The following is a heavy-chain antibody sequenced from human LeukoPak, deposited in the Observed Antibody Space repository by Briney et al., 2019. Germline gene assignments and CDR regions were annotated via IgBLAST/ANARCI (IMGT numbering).Heavy chain of an antibody. CDR2: INHSGST. J-gene: IGHJ4*02. V-gene: IGHV4-34*01. CDR1: GGSFSGYY. Sequence: SSETLSLTCAVYGGSFSGYYWSWIRQPPGKGLEWIGEINHSGSTNYNPSLKSRVTISVDTSKNQFSLKLSSVTAADTAVYYCARDRVYDFWNGYYTGIDYWGQGTLVTVSS. CDR3: ARDRVYDFWNGYYTGIDY. D-gene: IGHD3-3*01.